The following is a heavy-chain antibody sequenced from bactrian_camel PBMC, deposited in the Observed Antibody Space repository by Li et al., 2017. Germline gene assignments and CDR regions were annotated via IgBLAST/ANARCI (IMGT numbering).Heavy chain of an antibody. D-gene: IGHD5*01. CDR1: GDGVSSHC. V-gene: IGHV3S53*01. CDR2: ISAHGLT. CDR3: AVLLDRSLGWGPLESNDY. J-gene: IGHJ4*01. Sequence: VQLVESGGESVQPGGSLTLSCEVSGDGVSSHCMGWFRQAPGKQYEEVARISAHGLTYYASAVKGRFTIAQEAFKNAVDLQMDSLKPDDTATYYCAVLLDRSLGWGPLESNDYYGQGTQVTVS.